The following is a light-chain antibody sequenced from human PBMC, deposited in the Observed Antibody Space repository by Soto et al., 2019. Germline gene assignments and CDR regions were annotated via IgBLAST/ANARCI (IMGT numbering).Light chain of an antibody. CDR2: DAS. J-gene: IGKJ1*01. CDR3: QQYSMYST. Sequence: DIQMTQSPSTLSASVGDRVTITCRASQSISSWLAWYQQKPGKAPKLLIYDASSLESGVPSRFSGSGSGTEFTLTISSLQPDDFATYYCQQYSMYSTFGQGTKVDIK. V-gene: IGKV1-5*01. CDR1: QSISSW.